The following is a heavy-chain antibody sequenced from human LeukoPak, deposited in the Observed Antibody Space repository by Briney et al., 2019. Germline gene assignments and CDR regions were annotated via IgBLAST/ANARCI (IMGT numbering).Heavy chain of an antibody. D-gene: IGHD3-22*01. CDR2: VNPTSGGT. V-gene: IGHV1-2*02. CDR3: ARVYYYYDSSGILTLYFDY. CDR1: GYTFTSYY. J-gene: IGHJ4*02. Sequence: ASVNVSCKTSGYTFTSYYMHWVRQAPGQGLEWMGWVNPTSGGTNHAQKFQGRVTMTRDTSISTAYMELSRLRSDDTAVYYCARVYYYYDSSGILTLYFDYWGQGTLVTVSS.